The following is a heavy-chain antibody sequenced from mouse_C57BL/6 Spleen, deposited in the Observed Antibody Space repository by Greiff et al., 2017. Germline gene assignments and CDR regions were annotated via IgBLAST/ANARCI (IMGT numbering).Heavy chain of an antibody. D-gene: IGHD2-2*01. CDR2: INPSSGYT. V-gene: IGHV1-4*01. CDR1: GYTFTSYT. J-gene: IGHJ4*01. Sequence: QVQLQQSGAELARPGASVKMSCKASGYTFTSYTMHWVKQRPGQGLEWIGYINPSSGYTKYNQKFKDKATLTADKSSSTAYMQLSSLTSEDSAVYYCARGDGYDADGYYAMDYWGQGTSVTVSS. CDR3: ARGDGYDADGYYAMDY.